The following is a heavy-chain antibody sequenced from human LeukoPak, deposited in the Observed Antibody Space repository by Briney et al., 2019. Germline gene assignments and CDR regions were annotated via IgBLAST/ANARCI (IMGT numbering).Heavy chain of an antibody. CDR3: ARGLGSGSYYGY. J-gene: IGHJ4*02. V-gene: IGHV1-46*01. Sequence: ASVTVSCKASGYTFITYYMHWVRQAPGQGLEWMGIINPSGGSTSYAQKFQGRVTVTRDTSTSTVYMELSSLRSEDTAVYYCARGLGSGSYYGYWGQGTLVTVSS. CDR1: GYTFITYY. CDR2: INPSGGST. D-gene: IGHD1-26*01.